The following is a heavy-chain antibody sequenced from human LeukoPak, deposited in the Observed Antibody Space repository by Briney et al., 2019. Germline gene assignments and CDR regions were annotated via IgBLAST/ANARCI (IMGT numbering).Heavy chain of an antibody. CDR3: ARVRGSYASDY. CDR1: GFTFSGYS. V-gene: IGHV3-48*01. CDR2: ISSSSSTI. D-gene: IGHD3-16*01. J-gene: IGHJ4*02. Sequence: GGSLRLSCAASGFTFSGYSMNWVRQAPAKGLEWLSYISSSSSTIYYADSVKGRITISRDNAKNSLYLQMNSLRAEDTALYYCARVRGSYASDYWGQGTLVTVSS.